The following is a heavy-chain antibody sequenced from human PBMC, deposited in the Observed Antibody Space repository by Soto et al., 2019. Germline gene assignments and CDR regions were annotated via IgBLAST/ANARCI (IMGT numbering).Heavy chain of an antibody. CDR1: GFTFDEYA. D-gene: IGHD3-3*01. CDR2: ISWDGSNR. J-gene: IGHJ4*02. V-gene: IGHV3-43D*04. CDR3: AKDISRGPTKNYDFWSGPDY. Sequence: GESLRLSCAASGFTFDEYAMHWVLQPPWKGLEWVSLISWDGSNRYYADSVQGRFTISRDNSKYSLYLEMNSLRPEDTALYYCAKDISRGPTKNYDFWSGPDYWGQGTLVTVSS.